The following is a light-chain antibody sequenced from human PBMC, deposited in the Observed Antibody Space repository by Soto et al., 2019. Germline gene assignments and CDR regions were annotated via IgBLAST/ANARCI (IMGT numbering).Light chain of an antibody. V-gene: IGKV3-20*01. CDR3: QQYGSSTGYT. J-gene: IGKJ2*01. CDR1: QCVSSSY. CDR2: GAS. Sequence: EIVSTQSPGTLSLSPGERATLSCRASQCVSSSYLAWYQQKPGQAPRLLIYGASSRATGIPDRFSGSGSGTDFTLTISRLEPEDFAVYYCQQYGSSTGYTFGQGTKLEIK.